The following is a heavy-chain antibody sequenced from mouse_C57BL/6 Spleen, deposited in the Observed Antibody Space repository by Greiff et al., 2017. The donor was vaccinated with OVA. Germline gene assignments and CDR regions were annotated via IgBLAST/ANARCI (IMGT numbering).Heavy chain of an antibody. Sequence: VQLVESGRDLVKPGGSLKLSCAASGFTFSSYGMSWVRQTPDKRLEWVATISSGGSYTYYPDSVKGRFTISRDNAKNTLYLQMSSLKSEDTAMYYCARQGSGYDYWGEGTTLTVSS. CDR3: ARQGSGYDY. CDR2: ISSGGSYT. J-gene: IGHJ2*01. CDR1: GFTFSSYG. D-gene: IGHD3-1*01. V-gene: IGHV5-6*01.